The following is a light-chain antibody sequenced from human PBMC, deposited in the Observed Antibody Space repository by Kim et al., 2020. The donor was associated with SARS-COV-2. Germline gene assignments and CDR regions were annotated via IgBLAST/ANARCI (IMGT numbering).Light chain of an antibody. Sequence: GQRVTLSCSGSRSIIGSTAVNGYQQLPGTAPKLLIYSNDDRPSGVPDRFSGSKSGTSASLAISGLQSEDEADYYCAAWDNSLNGVIFGGGTQLTVL. J-gene: IGLJ2*01. CDR2: SND. CDR1: RSIIGSTA. CDR3: AAWDNSLNGVI. V-gene: IGLV1-44*01.